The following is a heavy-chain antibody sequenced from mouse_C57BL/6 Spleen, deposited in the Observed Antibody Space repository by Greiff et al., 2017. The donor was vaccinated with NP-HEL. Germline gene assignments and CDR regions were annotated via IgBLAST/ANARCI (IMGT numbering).Heavy chain of an antibody. J-gene: IGHJ2*01. V-gene: IGHV1-80*01. CDR3: AGYDYGVRDYFDY. D-gene: IGHD2-4*01. Sequence: QVQLQQSGAELVKPGASVKISCKASGYAFSSYWMNWVKQRPGKGLEWIGQIYPGDGDTNYNGKFKGKATLTADKSSSTAYMQLSSLTSEDSAVYFCAGYDYGVRDYFDYWGQGTTLTVSS. CDR2: IYPGDGDT. CDR1: GYAFSSYW.